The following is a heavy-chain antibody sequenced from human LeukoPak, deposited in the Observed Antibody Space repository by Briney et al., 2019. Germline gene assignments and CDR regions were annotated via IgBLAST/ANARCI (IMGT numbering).Heavy chain of an antibody. D-gene: IGHD2-8*01. V-gene: IGHV3-7*01. CDR3: ARVPIVLMVYAHTYYFDY. J-gene: IGHJ4*02. CDR2: IKQDGSEK. CDR1: GFTFSRYW. Sequence: GGSLRLSCAASGFTFSRYWMSWVRQAPGKGLEWVANIKQDGSEKYYVDSVKGRFTISRDNAKNSLYLQMNSLRAEDTAVYYCARVPIVLMVYAHTYYFDYWGQGTLVTVSS.